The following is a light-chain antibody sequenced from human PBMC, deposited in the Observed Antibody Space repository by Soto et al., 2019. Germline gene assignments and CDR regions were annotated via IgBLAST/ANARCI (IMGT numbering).Light chain of an antibody. CDR1: SSDVGGYNY. CDR3: SSYTSINTVV. Sequence: QSVLTQPASVSGSPGQSITISCSGTSSDVGGYNYVSWYQQHPGKAPKLMIYEVSYRPSGVSNRFSGSKSGNTASLTISGLQAEDEADYYCSSYTSINTVVFGGGTKVTVL. J-gene: IGLJ2*01. V-gene: IGLV2-14*01. CDR2: EVS.